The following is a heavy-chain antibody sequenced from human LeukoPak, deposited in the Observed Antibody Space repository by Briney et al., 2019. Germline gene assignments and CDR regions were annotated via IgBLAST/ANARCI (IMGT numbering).Heavy chain of an antibody. J-gene: IGHJ3*02. CDR1: GFTFSSYS. CDR3: ARVMYYDFWSGPSGYAFDI. CDR2: ISSSSSTI. Sequence: PGGSLRLSCAVSGFTFSSYSMNWVRQAPGKGLEWVSYISSSSSTIYYADSVKGRFTISRDNAKNSLYLQMNSLRAEDTAVYYCARVMYYDFWSGPSGYAFDIWGQGTMVTVSS. D-gene: IGHD3-3*01. V-gene: IGHV3-48*04.